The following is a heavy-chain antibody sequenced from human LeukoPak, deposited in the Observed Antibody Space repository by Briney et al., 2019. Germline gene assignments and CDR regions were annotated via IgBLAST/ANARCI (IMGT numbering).Heavy chain of an antibody. CDR3: ARDYGDYYYYYGMDV. D-gene: IGHD4-17*01. Sequence: ASAKVSCKASGYTFTSYGISWVRQAPGQGLEWMGWISAYNGNTNYAQKLQGRVTMTTDTSTSTAYMELRSLRSDDTAVYYCARDYGDYYYYYGMDVWGQGTTVTVSS. V-gene: IGHV1-18*01. CDR2: ISAYNGNT. CDR1: GYTFTSYG. J-gene: IGHJ6*02.